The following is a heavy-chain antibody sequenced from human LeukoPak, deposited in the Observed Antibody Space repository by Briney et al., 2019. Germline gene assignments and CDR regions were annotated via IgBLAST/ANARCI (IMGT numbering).Heavy chain of an antibody. CDR1: GYTFTGYY. CDR3: ARLLRGTTFGLDP. V-gene: IGHV1-2*06. CDR2: INPNSGGT. J-gene: IGHJ5*02. D-gene: IGHD3-10*02. Sequence: EASVKVSCKASGYTFTGYYMPWVRQAPGQGLEWMGRINPNSGGTNYAQKFQGRVTMTRETSLSTAYMELSRLRSDDTAVYYCARLLRGTTFGLDPWGQGTLVTVSS.